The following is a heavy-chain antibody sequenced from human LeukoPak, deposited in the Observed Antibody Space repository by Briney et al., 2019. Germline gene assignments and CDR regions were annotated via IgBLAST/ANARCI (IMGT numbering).Heavy chain of an antibody. D-gene: IGHD4-23*01. CDR2: SHYSGST. J-gene: IGHJ4*02. Sequence: SETLSLTCAVSGGSISSGGYHWAWIRQPPGKGLEWIGSSHYSGSTYYNPSLKSRVTISVDTPKNQLSLKLNSATSSDTAVYFCARRDYGGLLDYWGQGTLVTVSS. V-gene: IGHV4-39*01. CDR1: GGSISSGGYH. CDR3: ARRDYGGLLDY.